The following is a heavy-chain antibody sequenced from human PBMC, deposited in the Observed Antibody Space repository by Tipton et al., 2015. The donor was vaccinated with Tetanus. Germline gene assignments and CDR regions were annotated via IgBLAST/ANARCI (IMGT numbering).Heavy chain of an antibody. CDR1: GFSFASYG. V-gene: IGHV3-33*03. D-gene: IGHD6-25*01. CDR2: IFDDGSST. Sequence: SLRLSCAASGFSFASYGMHWVRQAPGKGLEWMATIFDDGSSTYYADSVKGRYSISRDNAKNSLYLQMNSLRAEDTALYYCASGSALDYWGQGSLVTVSP. CDR3: ASGSALDY. J-gene: IGHJ4*02.